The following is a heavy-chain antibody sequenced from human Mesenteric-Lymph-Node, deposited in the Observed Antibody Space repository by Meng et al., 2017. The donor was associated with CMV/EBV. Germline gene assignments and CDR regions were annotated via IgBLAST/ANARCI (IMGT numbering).Heavy chain of an antibody. Sequence: GGSLRLSCAASGFTFDNYAMTWVRQAPGEGLVWVSGISSRGNIAYYADSVKGRFTISRDNSKNTLYLQMNSLRAEDTAVYYCAKDGYYYDSSGYYYVDYGMDVWGQGTTVTVSS. CDR2: ISSRGNIA. V-gene: IGHV3-23*01. J-gene: IGHJ6*02. CDR1: GFTFDNYA. CDR3: AKDGYYYDSSGYYYVDYGMDV. D-gene: IGHD3-22*01.